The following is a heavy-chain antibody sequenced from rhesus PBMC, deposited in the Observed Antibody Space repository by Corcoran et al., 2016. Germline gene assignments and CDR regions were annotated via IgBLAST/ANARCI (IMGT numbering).Heavy chain of an antibody. CDR2: ISNGGGST. J-gene: IGHJ3*01. Sequence: EVQLVESGGGLAKPGGSLRLSCAASGFTFSDYYMDWVRKAPGKGLEWVSRISNGGGSTWYVDSVKGMFTISRENAKNTLDFQMNSLRAEDTAVYYCALLGGGGSWDDAFDFWGQGLRVTVSS. V-gene: IGHV3-178*01. D-gene: IGHD6-25*01. CDR1: GFTFSDYY. CDR3: ALLGGGGSWDDAFDF.